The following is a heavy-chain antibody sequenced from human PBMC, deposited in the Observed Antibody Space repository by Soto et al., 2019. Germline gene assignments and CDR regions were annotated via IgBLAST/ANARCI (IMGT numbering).Heavy chain of an antibody. Sequence: QVQVVQSGDEVKKPGASVKVSCKASGYTFTNYGFSWVRQAPGQGLEWMGWISGYNGNTKYAEKFQGRVTMTTDTSTSTAHMELRRLRYDDTAVYYCAREGQAPYYYYGMDVWGQGTAVTVSS. CDR3: AREGQAPYYYYGMDV. CDR1: GYTFTNYG. V-gene: IGHV1-18*01. J-gene: IGHJ6*02. CDR2: ISGYNGNT.